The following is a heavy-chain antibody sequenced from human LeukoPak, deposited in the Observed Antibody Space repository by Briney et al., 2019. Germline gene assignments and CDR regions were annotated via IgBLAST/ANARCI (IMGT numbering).Heavy chain of an antibody. J-gene: IGHJ4*02. V-gene: IGHV4-38-2*02. CDR1: GYSISSGYY. CDR3: ARDPQGPIAAAGNEEDY. Sequence: PSETLSLTCTVSGYSISSGYYWGWIRQPPGKGLEWIGSIYYSGSTYYNPSLKSRVTISVDTSKNQFSLKLSSVTAADTAVYYCARDPQGPIAAAGNEEDYWGQGTLVTVSS. CDR2: IYYSGST. D-gene: IGHD6-13*01.